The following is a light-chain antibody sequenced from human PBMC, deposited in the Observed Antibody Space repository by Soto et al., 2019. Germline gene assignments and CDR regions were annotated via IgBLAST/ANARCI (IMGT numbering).Light chain of an antibody. CDR1: SSNIGINT. CDR2: SNN. J-gene: IGLJ1*01. CDR3: AAWDDSLSALYV. Sequence: QSVLTQSPSVSAAPGQQVTISCSGSSSNIGINTVNWYQQLPGTAPKLLIYSNNQRPSGVPDRFSGSKSGTSASLAISGLQSEDEADYYCAAWDDSLSALYVFGTGTKLTVL. V-gene: IGLV1-44*01.